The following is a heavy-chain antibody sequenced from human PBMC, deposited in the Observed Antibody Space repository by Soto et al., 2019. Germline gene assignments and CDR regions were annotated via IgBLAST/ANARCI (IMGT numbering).Heavy chain of an antibody. CDR3: AREKRWLQYFDY. V-gene: IGHV1-69*13. CDR2: IIPIFGTA. Sequence: SVKVSCKASGGTFSSYAISWVRQAPGQGLEWMGGIIPIFGTANYAQKFQGRVTITADESTSTAYMELSSLRPEDTAVYYCAREKRWLQYFDYWGQGTLVTVSS. D-gene: IGHD5-12*01. CDR1: GGTFSSYA. J-gene: IGHJ4*02.